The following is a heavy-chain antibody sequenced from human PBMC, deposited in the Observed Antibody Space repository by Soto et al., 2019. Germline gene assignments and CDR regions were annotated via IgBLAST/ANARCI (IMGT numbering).Heavy chain of an antibody. CDR3: ARALQTYTSGPLGF. J-gene: IGHJ4*02. D-gene: IGHD6-19*01. V-gene: IGHV3-48*01. CDR1: GFTFSSYS. CDR2: IGTSTSTT. Sequence: EVQLVESGGGLVQPGGSLRLSCAASGFTFSSYSIHWVRQAPEKGLEWVPYIGTSTSTTYYADSVKGRFTISRDNAKNSLFLQMNSLRAEDTAVYYCARALQTYTSGPLGFWGQGTRVTVSS.